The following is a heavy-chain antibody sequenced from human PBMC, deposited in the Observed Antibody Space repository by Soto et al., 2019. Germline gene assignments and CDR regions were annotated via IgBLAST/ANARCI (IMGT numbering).Heavy chain of an antibody. Sequence: GGSLRFSCAASGFSFSISPMHWVRQAPGKGPEWVALISYDGTNKFYADSVKGRFTISRDNSKSTLYLQVDSLRPEDAAVYYCARDPKTSGGQHWAFNYFDSWGQGTLVTVSS. V-gene: IGHV3-30-3*01. CDR1: GFSFSISP. CDR3: ARDPKTSGGQHWAFNYFDS. CDR2: ISYDGTNK. J-gene: IGHJ4*02. D-gene: IGHD7-27*01.